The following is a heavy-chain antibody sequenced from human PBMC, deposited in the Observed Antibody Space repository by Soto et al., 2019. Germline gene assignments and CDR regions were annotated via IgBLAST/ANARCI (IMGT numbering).Heavy chain of an antibody. D-gene: IGHD3-10*01. V-gene: IGHV4-34*01. J-gene: IGHJ2*01. CDR1: GGSFSGYY. CDR3: ARGRGDVYNQNWYFDL. CDR2: INNGGSS. Sequence: QVHLQQWGAGLLKPSETLSLTCAVYGGSFSGYYWSCIRQPPGKGLEWIGEINNGGSSNYNPSLKSRGSMSVGTSNNQFSLKLTSVPAADTAVYYCARGRGDVYNQNWYFDLWGRGTLVTVSS.